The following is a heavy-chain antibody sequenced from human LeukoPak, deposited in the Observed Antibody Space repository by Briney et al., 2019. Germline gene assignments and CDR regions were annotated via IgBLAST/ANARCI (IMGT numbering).Heavy chain of an antibody. Sequence: GGSLRLSCAASGFTFSSYGMSWVRQAPGKGLEWVSAISGSGGSTYYADSVKGRFTISRDNSKNTLYLQMNSLRAEDTAVYYCAKLPTEYCSSTSCFGPLTYYFDYWGQGTLVTVSS. CDR1: GFTFSSYG. V-gene: IGHV3-23*01. D-gene: IGHD2-2*01. CDR3: AKLPTEYCSSTSCFGPLTYYFDY. J-gene: IGHJ4*02. CDR2: ISGSGGST.